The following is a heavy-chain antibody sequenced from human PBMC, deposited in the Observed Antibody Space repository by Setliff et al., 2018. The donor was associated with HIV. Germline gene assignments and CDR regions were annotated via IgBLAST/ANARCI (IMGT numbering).Heavy chain of an antibody. CDR2: ISSSSSYI. CDR3: ARHGGYYYYYMDV. CDR1: GFTFSSYR. Sequence: GGSLRLSCAASGFTFSSYRMHWVRQAPGKGLVWVSLISSSSSYIYYADSVKGRFTISRDNAKNSLYLQMNSLRAEDTAVYYCARHGGYYYYYMDVWGKGTTVTVSS. J-gene: IGHJ6*03. V-gene: IGHV3-21*01. D-gene: IGHD3-16*01.